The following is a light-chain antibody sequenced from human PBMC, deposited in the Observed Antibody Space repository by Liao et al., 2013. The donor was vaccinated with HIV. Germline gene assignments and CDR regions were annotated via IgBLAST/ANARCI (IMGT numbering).Light chain of an antibody. CDR1: NIGDKS. J-gene: IGLJ2*01. Sequence: SNVLTQPPSVSVAPGQTARITCGGDNIGDKSVHWYQQRPGQAPVLLIYYDNDRPSGTPERFSGSTSGNTATLTISRVEAGDEADYYCQVWDSSSALFGGGTKLTVL. V-gene: IGLV3-21*01. CDR2: YDN. CDR3: QVWDSSSAL.